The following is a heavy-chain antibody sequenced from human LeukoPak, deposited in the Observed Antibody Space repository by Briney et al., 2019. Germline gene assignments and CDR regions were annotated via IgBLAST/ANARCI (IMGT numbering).Heavy chain of an antibody. D-gene: IGHD3-10*01. CDR2: INSDGSST. CDR1: GFTFSSYW. CDR3: AREPPEVLWFGGFDY. Sequence: PGGSLRLSCAASGFTFSSYWMHWVRQAPGKGLVWVSRINSDGSSTSYADSVKGRFTISRDNAKNTLYLQMNCLRAEDTAVYYCAREPPEVLWFGGFDYWGQGTLVTVSS. V-gene: IGHV3-74*01. J-gene: IGHJ4*02.